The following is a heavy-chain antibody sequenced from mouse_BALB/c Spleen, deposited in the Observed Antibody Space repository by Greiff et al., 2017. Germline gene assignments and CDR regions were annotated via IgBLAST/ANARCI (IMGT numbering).Heavy chain of an antibody. Sequence: VQLKQSGAELVKPGASVKLSCTASGFNIKDTYMHWVKQRPEQGLEWIGRIDPANGNTKYDPKFQGKATITADTSSNTAYLQLSSLTSEDTAVYYCAPYYYGSSRFAWFAYWGQGTLVTVSA. V-gene: IGHV14-3*02. J-gene: IGHJ3*01. D-gene: IGHD1-1*01. CDR2: IDPANGNT. CDR1: GFNIKDTY. CDR3: APYYYGSSRFAWFAY.